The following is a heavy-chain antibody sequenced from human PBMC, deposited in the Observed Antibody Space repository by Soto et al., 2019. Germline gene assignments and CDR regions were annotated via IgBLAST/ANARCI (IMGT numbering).Heavy chain of an antibody. CDR3: ARAPRRVNTYYYYYALDV. CDR1: GFTFNSFA. CDR2: ISYDERNK. Sequence: GGSLRLSCAASGFTFNSFALHWVRQAPGKGLEWVALISYDERNKYYADPVKGRFTISRDNSKSTLDLQMSSLRPEDTAVYYCARAPRRVNTYYYYYALDVWGQGTTVTVSS. V-gene: IGHV3-30*04. D-gene: IGHD2-21*01. J-gene: IGHJ6*02.